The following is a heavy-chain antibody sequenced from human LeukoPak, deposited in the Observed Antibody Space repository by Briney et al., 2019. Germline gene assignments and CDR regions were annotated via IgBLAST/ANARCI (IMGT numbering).Heavy chain of an antibody. CDR3: ARITMVRGATGSYYYYYYMDV. D-gene: IGHD3-10*01. J-gene: IGHJ6*03. CDR2: ISSSSSTI. Sequence: GGSLRLSCAASGFTFSSYSMNWVRQAPGKGLEWVSYISSSSSTIYYADSVKGRFTISRDNAKNSLYLQMNSLRAEDTAVHYCARITMVRGATGSYYYYYYMDVWGKGTTVTVSS. V-gene: IGHV3-48*01. CDR1: GFTFSSYS.